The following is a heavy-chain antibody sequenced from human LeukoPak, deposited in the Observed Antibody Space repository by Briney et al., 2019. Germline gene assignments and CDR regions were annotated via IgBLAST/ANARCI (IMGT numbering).Heavy chain of an antibody. J-gene: IGHJ3*01. D-gene: IGHD3-3*01. Sequence: GASVKVSCKAFGYSFTGYHLHWVRQAPRQGLEWMGWVNPKTGGTNYARKFQGRVTMTRDTSIYTVNMELSRLTSDDTAVYYCAREFSSKLEWLAYVTGDDAFDVWGQGTMITVS. CDR1: GYSFTGYH. CDR3: AREFSSKLEWLAYVTGDDAFDV. CDR2: VNPKTGGT. V-gene: IGHV1-2*02.